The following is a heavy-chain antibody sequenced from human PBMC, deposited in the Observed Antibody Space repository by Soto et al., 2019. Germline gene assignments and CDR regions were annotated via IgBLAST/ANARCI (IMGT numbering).Heavy chain of an antibody. CDR3: ARAIVGPTTTGWLDP. J-gene: IGHJ5*02. Sequence: QVQLVQSGAEVKKPGSSVKVSCKASGGTFSRYAISWVRQAPGQGLDWMGGIIPIFGTANYAEKFQRRVRITAEESTSTAYMELSSLRFEDTAVYYCARAIVGPTTTGWLDPWGQGTLVTVSS. CDR2: IIPIFGTA. CDR1: GGTFSRYA. D-gene: IGHD1-26*01. V-gene: IGHV1-69*01.